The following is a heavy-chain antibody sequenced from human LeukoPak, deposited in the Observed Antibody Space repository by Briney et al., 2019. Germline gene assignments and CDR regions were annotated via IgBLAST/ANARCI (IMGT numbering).Heavy chain of an antibody. Sequence: SETLSLTCTVSGGSISSGGYYWSWIRQHPGKGLEWIGYIYYSGSTYYNSSLKSRVTISVDTSKNQFSLKLSSVTAADTAVYYCAKHYDILTGSNWFDPWGQGTLVTVSS. CDR2: IYYSGST. D-gene: IGHD3-9*01. CDR3: AKHYDILTGSNWFDP. CDR1: GGSISSGGYY. J-gene: IGHJ5*02. V-gene: IGHV4-31*03.